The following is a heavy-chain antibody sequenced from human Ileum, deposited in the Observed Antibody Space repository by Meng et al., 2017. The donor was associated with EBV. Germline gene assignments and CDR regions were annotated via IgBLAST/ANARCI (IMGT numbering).Heavy chain of an antibody. Sequence: VQRVGSGEGLCRPGGSLSLSCAVSGLTFSSFGMHWVRQGPGKGLVWVSRINGDGTSTSYADSVKGRFTISRDNAKNTLYLQMNSLRAEDTAVYYCARVGDYAYKDWGQGTLVTVSS. CDR1: GLTFSSFG. J-gene: IGHJ1*01. V-gene: IGHV3-74*01. CDR3: ARVGDYAYKD. D-gene: IGHD4-17*01. CDR2: INGDGTST.